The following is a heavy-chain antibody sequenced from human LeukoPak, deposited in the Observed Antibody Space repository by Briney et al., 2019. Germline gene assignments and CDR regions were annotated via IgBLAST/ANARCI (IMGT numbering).Heavy chain of an antibody. Sequence: SGPALVKPTQTLTLTCTFSGFSLSTSGMCVSWIRQPPGKALEWLARIDWDDDKYYSTSLKIWLTISKDTSKNQVVLTMTNMDPVDTATYYCARIRYYYDSSGYYFDYWGQGTLVTVSS. CDR1: GFSLSTSGMC. CDR3: ARIRYYYDSSGYYFDY. J-gene: IGHJ4*02. V-gene: IGHV2-70*11. CDR2: IDWDDDK. D-gene: IGHD3-22*01.